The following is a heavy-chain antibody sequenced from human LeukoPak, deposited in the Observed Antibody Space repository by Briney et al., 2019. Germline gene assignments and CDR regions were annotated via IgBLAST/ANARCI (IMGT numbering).Heavy chain of an antibody. Sequence: GGSLRLSCAASGFTFSSYAMSWVRQAPGKGLERVSAISGSGGSTYYADSVKGRFTISRDNSKNTLYLQMNSLRAEDTAVYYCAKDKGIKYCSSTSCSDPFDYWGQGTLVTVSS. CDR1: GFTFSSYA. J-gene: IGHJ4*02. V-gene: IGHV3-23*01. CDR3: AKDKGIKYCSSTSCSDPFDY. D-gene: IGHD2-2*01. CDR2: ISGSGGST.